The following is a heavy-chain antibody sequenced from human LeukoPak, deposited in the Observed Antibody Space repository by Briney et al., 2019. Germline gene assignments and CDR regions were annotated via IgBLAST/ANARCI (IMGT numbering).Heavy chain of an antibody. CDR2: IGSSNSYK. Sequence: GGSLRLSCAASRFTFSSYSMNWVRQAPGKGLEWVSSIGSSNSYKYYAASVKGRFTISRDNAKNSLYLQMNSLRAEDTAVYYCVRDHSPQLNRRRFYYGMDVWGQGTTVTVSS. V-gene: IGHV3-21*01. J-gene: IGHJ6*02. D-gene: IGHD1-1*01. CDR3: VRDHSPQLNRRRFYYGMDV. CDR1: RFTFSSYS.